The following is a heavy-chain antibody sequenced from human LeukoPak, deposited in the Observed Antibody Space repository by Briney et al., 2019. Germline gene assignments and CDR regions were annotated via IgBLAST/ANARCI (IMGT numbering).Heavy chain of an antibody. Sequence: ASVNVSCKASGYTFTSYYMHWVRQAPGQGLEWMGIINPSGGSTSYAQKFQGRVTMTRDTSTSTVYMELSSLRSEDTAVYYCARSGRFTPTDILTCPYFDYWGQGTLVTVSS. CDR2: INPSGGST. CDR1: GYTFTSYY. V-gene: IGHV1-46*01. D-gene: IGHD3-9*01. J-gene: IGHJ4*02. CDR3: ARSGRFTPTDILTCPYFDY.